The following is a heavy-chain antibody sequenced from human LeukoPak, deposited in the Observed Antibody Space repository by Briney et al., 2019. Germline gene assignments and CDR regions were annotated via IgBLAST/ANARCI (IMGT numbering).Heavy chain of an antibody. CDR3: ARGGPRSGYDRHYFDY. Sequence: ASVKVSCKASGGTFSSYAISWVRQAPGQGLEWMGGIIPIFGTANYAQKFQGRVTITADESTSTAYMELSSLRSEDTAVYYCARGGPRSGYDRHYFDYWGQGTLVTVSS. CDR2: IIPIFGTA. V-gene: IGHV1-69*13. D-gene: IGHD5-12*01. J-gene: IGHJ4*02. CDR1: GGTFSSYA.